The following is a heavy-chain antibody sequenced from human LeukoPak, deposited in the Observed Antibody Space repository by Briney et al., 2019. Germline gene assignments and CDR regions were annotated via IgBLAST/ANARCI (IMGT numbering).Heavy chain of an antibody. CDR3: AREKPDRGNGFYFDY. D-gene: IGHD5-12*01. Sequence: GGSLRLSCAASGFIFSDYEMNWVRRAPGKGLEWVSYISSGGSSIYYADSVRGRFTISRDNAKNSLYLQMNSLRAADTAVYYCAREKPDRGNGFYFDYWGQGTPVTVSS. V-gene: IGHV3-48*03. J-gene: IGHJ4*02. CDR2: ISSGGSSI. CDR1: GFIFSDYE.